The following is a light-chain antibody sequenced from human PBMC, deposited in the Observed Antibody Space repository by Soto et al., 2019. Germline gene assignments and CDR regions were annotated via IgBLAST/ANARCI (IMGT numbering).Light chain of an antibody. CDR3: QQSNNGPRT. J-gene: IGKJ1*01. CDR2: GAS. Sequence: EIVMTQSPATLSVSPGERATLSCRASQSVGSNLAWYQQKPGQAPRLLIYGASARATGIPARFSGTGSGTEFTLTIASLQLEDFVVYFCQQSNNGPRTFGQGTKVDIK. V-gene: IGKV3-15*01. CDR1: QSVGSN.